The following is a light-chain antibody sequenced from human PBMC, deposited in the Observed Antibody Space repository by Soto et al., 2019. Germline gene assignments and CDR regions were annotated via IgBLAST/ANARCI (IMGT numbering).Light chain of an antibody. J-gene: IGLJ1*01. V-gene: IGLV2-11*01. CDR3: CSYAGSPRYV. CDR1: SSDVGGYNY. Sequence: QSALTQPRSVSGSPGQSVTISCTGTSSDVGGYNYVSWYQQHPGKAPKVMIYDVSERPSGVHDRFSGSKSGNTASLTISGLQAEDEADYYCCSYAGSPRYVLGTGTKLTVL. CDR2: DVS.